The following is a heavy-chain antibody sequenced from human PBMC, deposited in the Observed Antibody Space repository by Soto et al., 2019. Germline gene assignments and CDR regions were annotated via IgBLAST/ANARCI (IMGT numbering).Heavy chain of an antibody. V-gene: IGHV4-59*01. CDR1: GGSISSYY. Sequence: NPSETLSLTCTVSGGSISSYYWSWIRQPPGKGLEWIGYIYYSGSTDYNPSLKSRVTISVDTSKNQFSLKLSSVTAADTAVYYCARDRKVTTSRFNWFDPWGQGTLVTVSS. J-gene: IGHJ5*02. CDR3: ARDRKVTTSRFNWFDP. D-gene: IGHD4-17*01. CDR2: IYYSGST.